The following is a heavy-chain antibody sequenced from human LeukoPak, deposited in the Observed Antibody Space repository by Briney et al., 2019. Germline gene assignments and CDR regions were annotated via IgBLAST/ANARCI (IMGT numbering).Heavy chain of an antibody. D-gene: IGHD1-26*01. J-gene: IGHJ4*02. Sequence: SETLSLTCAVYGGSFSGYYWSWIRQPPGKGLEWIGEINHSGSTNYNPSLKSRVTRSVDTSKNQFSLKLTSVTAADTAVYYCASAATSGTYNLDSWGQGTLVTVSS. V-gene: IGHV4-34*01. CDR2: INHSGST. CDR1: GGSFSGYY. CDR3: ASAATSGTYNLDS.